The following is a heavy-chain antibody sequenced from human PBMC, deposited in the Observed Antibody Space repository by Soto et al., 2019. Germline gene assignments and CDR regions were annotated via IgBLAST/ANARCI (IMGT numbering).Heavy chain of an antibody. V-gene: IGHV4-38-2*02. D-gene: IGHD2-8*01. Sequence: PSETLSLTCAVSGYSISSGYYWGWIRQPPRKGLEWIGSIYHSGSTYYNPSLKSRVTISVDTSKNQFSLKLSSVTAADTAVYYCARDIGYCTNGVCLYNWFDPWGQGTLVTVSS. CDR1: GYSISSGYY. CDR3: ARDIGYCTNGVCLYNWFDP. J-gene: IGHJ5*02. CDR2: IYHSGST.